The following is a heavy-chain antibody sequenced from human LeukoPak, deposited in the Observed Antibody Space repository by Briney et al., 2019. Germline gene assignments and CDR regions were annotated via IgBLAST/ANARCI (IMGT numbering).Heavy chain of an antibody. CDR1: GFTFSSYA. J-gene: IGHJ4*02. CDR3: AKLFGSGTYYNYFHY. CDR2: ISDSGGST. Sequence: PGGSLRLSCAASGFTFSSYAMGWVRQAPGKGLEWVSAISDSGGSTYYAGSVKGRFTISRDNSRNTLYLQMISLWPDDTAVYYCAKLFGSGTYYNYFHYWGQGTLVTVSS. V-gene: IGHV3-23*01. D-gene: IGHD3-10*01.